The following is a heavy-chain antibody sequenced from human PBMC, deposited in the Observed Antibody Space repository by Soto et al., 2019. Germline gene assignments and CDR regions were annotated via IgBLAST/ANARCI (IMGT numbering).Heavy chain of an antibody. D-gene: IGHD1-26*01. CDR3: AAQWGGGGY. CDR1: GFTVSNNY. Sequence: EVQLVESGGGLIQPGGSLRLSCAVSGFTVSNNYMSWVHQAPGKGLEGVSVIYSGGYTAYGDSVKGRFTISRDNSKNTLYLQRESTGAGDAAVYDWAAQWGGGGYWGQGTLVTVSS. V-gene: IGHV3-53*01. CDR2: IYSGGYT. J-gene: IGHJ4*02.